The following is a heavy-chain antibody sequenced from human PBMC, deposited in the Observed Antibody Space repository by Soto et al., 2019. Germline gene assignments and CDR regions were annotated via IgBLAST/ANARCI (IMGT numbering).Heavy chain of an antibody. D-gene: IGHD2-21*02. CDR1: GDTVASSHW. V-gene: IGHV4-4*02. CDR3: AREIVTAGGNNYFDS. Sequence: PSETLSLTCGVSGDTVASSHWWSWVRQSPGRGLEWIGNVYHTGDTNFNPSLQSRVTFSVDKSNNQFSLRLTSVTAADTAVYFCAREIVTAGGNNYFDSWGQGTLVTVSS. J-gene: IGHJ5*01. CDR2: VYHTGDT.